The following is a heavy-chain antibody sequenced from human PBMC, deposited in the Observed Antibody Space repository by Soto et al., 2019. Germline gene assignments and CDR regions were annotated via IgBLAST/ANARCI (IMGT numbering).Heavy chain of an antibody. Sequence: SGPTLVNPTHTLTLTCTFSGFSLSTSGVGVGWIRQPPGKALEWLALIYWNDDKRYSPSLKSRLTITKDTSKNQVVLTMTNMDPVDTATYYCAHRRGGYCSGGRCYYYYYGMDVWGQGTTVTVSS. CDR3: AHRRGGYCSGGRCYYYYYGMDV. J-gene: IGHJ6*02. V-gene: IGHV2-5*01. CDR2: IYWNDDK. D-gene: IGHD2-15*01. CDR1: GFSLSTSGVG.